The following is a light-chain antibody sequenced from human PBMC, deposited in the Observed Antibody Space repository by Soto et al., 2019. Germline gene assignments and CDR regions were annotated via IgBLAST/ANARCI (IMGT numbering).Light chain of an antibody. J-gene: IGKJ1*01. CDR3: QQSNFFPWT. V-gene: IGKV1-39*01. CDR1: QTISNY. CDR2: AAS. Sequence: DVQMTQSPSSLFASIGDRVTITCRASQTISNYLNWYRQKPGKDPELLIYAASSLHSGVPSRFSGSGSGTDFTLTISSLQPEDFATYSCQQSNFFPWTFGQGTKVE.